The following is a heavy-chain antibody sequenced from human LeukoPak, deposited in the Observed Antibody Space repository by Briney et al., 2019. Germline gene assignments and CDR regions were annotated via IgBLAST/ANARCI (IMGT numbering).Heavy chain of an antibody. J-gene: IGHJ3*02. V-gene: IGHV1-2*02. CDR3: ARPTRYNWIYDAFDI. D-gene: IGHD1-7*01. CDR2: INPNTGDT. Sequence: ASVKVSCXASGYTFTGYYIHWVRQGPGQGPEWMGWINPNTGDTNYAQKFQGRVTMTRDTSINTAYMDLSTLRSDDTAVYYCARPTRYNWIYDAFDIWGQGTMVTVSS. CDR1: GYTFTGYY.